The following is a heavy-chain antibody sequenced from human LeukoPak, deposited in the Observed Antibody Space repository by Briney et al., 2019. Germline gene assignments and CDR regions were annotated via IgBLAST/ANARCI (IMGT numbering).Heavy chain of an antibody. V-gene: IGHV4-59*12. D-gene: IGHD4-23*01. Sequence: PSETLSLTCIVAGRSISSYYWSWIRQPPGKGREWIGYMYETGSTKYNPSLKSRTTITTATSKNHLSLKLSSVTAAATAVYYCARGSTTVVTLFDYWGQGTLVTVSS. J-gene: IGHJ4*02. CDR3: ARGSTTVVTLFDY. CDR2: MYETGST. CDR1: GRSISSYY.